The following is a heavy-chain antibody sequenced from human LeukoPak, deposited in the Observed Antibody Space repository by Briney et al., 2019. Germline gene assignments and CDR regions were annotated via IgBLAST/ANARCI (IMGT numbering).Heavy chain of an antibody. CDR2: IYYSGST. CDR3: ARVSPPALGDSSGYYRDAFDI. V-gene: IGHV4-39*07. J-gene: IGHJ3*02. D-gene: IGHD3-22*01. CDR1: GGSISSSSYY. Sequence: PSETLSLTCTVSGGSISSSSYYWGWIRQPPGKGLEWIGSIYYSGSTYYNPSLKSRVTISVDTSKNQFSLKLSSVTAADTAVYYCARVSPPALGDSSGYYRDAFDIWGQGTMVTVSS.